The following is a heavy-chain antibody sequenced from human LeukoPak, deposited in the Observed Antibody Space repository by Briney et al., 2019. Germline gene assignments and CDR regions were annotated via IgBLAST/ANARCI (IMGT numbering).Heavy chain of an antibody. CDR1: GFTFSSYS. V-gene: IGHV3-48*01. J-gene: IGHJ4*02. Sequence: HAGGSLRLSCAASGFTFSSYSMNWVRQAPGKGLEWVSYISSSSSTIYYADSVKGRFTISRDNAKNSLYLQMNSLRAEDTAVYYCARDPRHATEILKSDYWGQGTLVTVSS. D-gene: IGHD4-17*01. CDR3: ARDPRHATEILKSDY. CDR2: ISSSSSTI.